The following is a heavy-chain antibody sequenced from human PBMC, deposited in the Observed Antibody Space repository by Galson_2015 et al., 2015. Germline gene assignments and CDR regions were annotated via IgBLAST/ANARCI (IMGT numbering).Heavy chain of an antibody. CDR2: INQDGSEI. Sequence: SLRLSCAVSGFTFSDYWMSWVRQAPGKGLEWVANINQDGSEIYYVDSVKGRFTISRDDAKKTLYLQMNSLRAEDTAVYRCARDSCSSCPEQYWGQGTPVTVSS. CDR3: ARDSCSSCPEQY. V-gene: IGHV3-7*03. CDR1: GFTFSDYW. D-gene: IGHD2-15*01. J-gene: IGHJ4*02.